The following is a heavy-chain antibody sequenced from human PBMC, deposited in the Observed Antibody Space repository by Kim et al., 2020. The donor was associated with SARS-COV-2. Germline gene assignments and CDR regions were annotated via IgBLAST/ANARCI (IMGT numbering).Heavy chain of an antibody. J-gene: IGHJ4*02. CDR3: ARAIPHQSESGYSYRYPRHSDS. V-gene: IGHV7-4-1*02. CDR2: INTETGTP. Sequence: ASVKVSCKASGYSFTYYGITWVRQAPGQGLEWMGWINTETGTPTYAQDFTGRFVFSLDTSVSTSHLQINSLRTDDTAVYYCARAIPHQSESGYSYRYPRHSDSWGQGTLVTVSS. CDR1: GYSFTYYG. D-gene: IGHD5-18*01.